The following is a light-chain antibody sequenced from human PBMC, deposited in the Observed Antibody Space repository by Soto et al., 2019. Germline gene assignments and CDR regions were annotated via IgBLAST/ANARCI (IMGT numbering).Light chain of an antibody. CDR3: ASWDDSLNGVV. Sequence: QSVLTQPPSASGTPGQRVSISCSGSSSNIGSNTVNWYQQVPGAAPKLLIYSNNQRPSGVPDRFSASKSATSASVAITGLQSEDEADYYCASWDDSLNGVVFGGGTKVTV. V-gene: IGLV1-44*01. CDR1: SSNIGSNT. CDR2: SNN. J-gene: IGLJ3*02.